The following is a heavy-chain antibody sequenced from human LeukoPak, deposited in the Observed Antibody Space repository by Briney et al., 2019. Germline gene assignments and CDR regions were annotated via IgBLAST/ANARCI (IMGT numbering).Heavy chain of an antibody. Sequence: PSETLSLTCDVSDYSIRSGSYWGWIRQPPGKGLEWIGCMFHSGDTYHNPSLKSRVTISADTSKNQFSLKLTSVTAADTAVYYCAKVGAYGDYARHDYWGQGTLVTVSS. J-gene: IGHJ4*02. CDR3: AKVGAYGDYARHDY. V-gene: IGHV4-38-2*01. D-gene: IGHD4-17*01. CDR1: DYSIRSGSY. CDR2: MFHSGDT.